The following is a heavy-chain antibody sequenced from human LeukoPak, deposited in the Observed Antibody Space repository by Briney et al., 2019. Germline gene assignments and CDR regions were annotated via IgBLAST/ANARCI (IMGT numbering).Heavy chain of an antibody. Sequence: SETLSLTCTVSGGSVSSGTYCWSWIRQPPGKGLEWIGYIYYSGSTNYNPSLKSRVTVSVDTSKNQCSLKLSSVTTADTAVYYCTRSTNLEAFDIWGQGTMVTVSS. V-gene: IGHV4-61*01. D-gene: IGHD2-8*01. CDR3: TRSTNLEAFDI. CDR2: IYYSGST. J-gene: IGHJ3*02. CDR1: GGSVSSGTYC.